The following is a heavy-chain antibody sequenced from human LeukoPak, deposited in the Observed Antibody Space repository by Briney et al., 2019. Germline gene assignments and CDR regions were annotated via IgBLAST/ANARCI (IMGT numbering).Heavy chain of an antibody. CDR3: ARMGERATITNLNDVFDF. V-gene: IGHV5-51*01. CDR1: GYTFTNNW. CDR2: IFPGDFDT. J-gene: IGHJ3*01. Sequence: GESLKISCKGSGYTFTNNWIGWVRQMPGKGLEWMGIIFPGDFDTRYSPSFQGQVTISADKSISTAYLQWSSLRASDTAMYYCARMGERATITNLNDVFDFWSQGTVVTVSS. D-gene: IGHD5-24*01.